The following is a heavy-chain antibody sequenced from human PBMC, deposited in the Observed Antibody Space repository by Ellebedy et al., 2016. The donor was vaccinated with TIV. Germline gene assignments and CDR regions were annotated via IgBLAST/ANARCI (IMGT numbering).Heavy chain of an antibody. D-gene: IGHD2-15*01. CDR2: IKEDGSEK. CDR3: ARDFTRGIYCSRGSCYSSVFDY. V-gene: IGHV3-7*01. Sequence: GGSLRLXXAASGFTFSTYWMSWVRQAPGKGLEWVANIKEDGSEKSYVDSVKGRFTLSRDNAKNSLYLQMNSLRAEDTTVYYCARDFTRGIYCSRGSCYSSVFDYWGQGTQVTVSS. J-gene: IGHJ4*02. CDR1: GFTFSTYW.